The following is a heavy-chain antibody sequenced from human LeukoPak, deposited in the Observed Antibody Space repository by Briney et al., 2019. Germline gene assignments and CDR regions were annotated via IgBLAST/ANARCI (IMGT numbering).Heavy chain of an antibody. V-gene: IGHV4-34*01. J-gene: IGHJ4*02. D-gene: IGHD2-15*01. CDR2: INHSGST. CDR1: RGSFSGYY. Sequence: PSETLSLTCAVYRGSFSGYYWGWIRQPPGKGLEWIGQINHSGSTNYNPSLGSRVTISADTSNNQFFLKLNSVTAADTAVYYCAGEDRNLGSWGQGTPVTVSS. CDR3: AGEDRNLGS.